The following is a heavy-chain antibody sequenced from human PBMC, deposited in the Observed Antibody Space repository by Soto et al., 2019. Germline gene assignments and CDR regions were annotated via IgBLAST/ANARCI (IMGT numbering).Heavy chain of an antibody. Sequence: RASVKVSCKASGYTFTGYYMHWVRQAPGQGLEWMGWINPNSGGTNYAQKFQGRVTMTRDTSISTAYMELSRLRSDDTAVYYCASLLPWAGYYTGDYFDYWGQGTLVTVS. CDR3: ASLLPWAGYYTGDYFDY. J-gene: IGHJ4*02. CDR2: INPNSGGT. V-gene: IGHV1-2*02. CDR1: GYTFTGYY. D-gene: IGHD3-3*01.